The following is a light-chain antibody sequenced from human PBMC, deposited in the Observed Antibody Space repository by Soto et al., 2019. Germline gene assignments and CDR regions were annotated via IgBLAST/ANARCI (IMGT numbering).Light chain of an antibody. J-gene: IGKJ1*01. Sequence: ETVLTQSPGTLSLSPGERATLSCRASQSVSSSYLAWYQQKPSQAPRLLIYGASSRATGIPDRFSGSGSGTDFTLTISRLEPEDFAVYYCQQYGSSPPSWTFGQGTKVEIK. CDR2: GAS. CDR1: QSVSSSY. V-gene: IGKV3-20*01. CDR3: QQYGSSPPSWT.